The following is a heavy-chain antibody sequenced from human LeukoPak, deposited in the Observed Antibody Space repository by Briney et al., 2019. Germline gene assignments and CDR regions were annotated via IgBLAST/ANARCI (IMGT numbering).Heavy chain of an antibody. J-gene: IGHJ4*02. Sequence: ASVKVSCKASGYTFTDYYIHWVRQAPGQGLEWMGWINPNSGGTNYAQKFQGRVTMTEDTSTDTAYMELSSLRSEDTAVYYCVGTDGYNLYYFDYWGQGTLVTVSS. CDR2: INPNSGGT. D-gene: IGHD5-24*01. CDR3: VGTDGYNLYYFDY. CDR1: GYTFTDYY. V-gene: IGHV1-2*02.